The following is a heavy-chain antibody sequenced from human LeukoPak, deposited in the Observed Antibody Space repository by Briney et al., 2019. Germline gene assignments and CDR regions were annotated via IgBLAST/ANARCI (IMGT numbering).Heavy chain of an antibody. CDR2: IYTSGST. Sequence: SETLSLTCTVSGGSISSYYWSCIRQPAGKGLEWIGRIYTSGSTNYNPSLKSRVTMSVDTSKNQFSLKLSSVTAADTAVYYCARDRSGYDYWYFDYWGQGTLVTVSS. J-gene: IGHJ4*02. CDR1: GGSISSYY. V-gene: IGHV4-4*07. CDR3: ARDRSGYDYWYFDY. D-gene: IGHD5-12*01.